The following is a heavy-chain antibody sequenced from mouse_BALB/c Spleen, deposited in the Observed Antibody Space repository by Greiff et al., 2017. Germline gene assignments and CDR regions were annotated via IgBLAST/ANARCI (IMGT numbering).Heavy chain of an antibody. D-gene: IGHD6-5*01. Sequence: VQLQQSGAELVRPGALVKLSCKASGFNIKDYYMHWVKQRPEQGLEWIGWIDPENGDTEYAPKFQGKATMTADTSSNTAYLQLSSLTSEDTAVYYCNAHLRAYHIDYWGQGTTRTVSS. CDR1: GFNIKDYY. CDR3: NAHLRAYHIDY. CDR2: IDPENGDT. J-gene: IGHJ2*01. V-gene: IGHV14-4*02.